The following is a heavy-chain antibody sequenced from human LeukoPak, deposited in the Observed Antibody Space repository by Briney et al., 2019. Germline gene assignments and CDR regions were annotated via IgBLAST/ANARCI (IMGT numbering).Heavy chain of an antibody. V-gene: IGHV1-69*06. J-gene: IGHJ5*02. CDR3: ARDRPSYSSGEGLHWFDP. CDR2: IIPIFGTA. D-gene: IGHD6-19*01. CDR1: GGTFISYA. Sequence: SVKVSCKASGGTFISYAISWVRQAPGQGLEWMGGIIPIFGTANYAQKFQGRVTITADKSTSTAYMELSSLRSEDTAVYYCARDRPSYSSGEGLHWFDPWGQGTLVTVSS.